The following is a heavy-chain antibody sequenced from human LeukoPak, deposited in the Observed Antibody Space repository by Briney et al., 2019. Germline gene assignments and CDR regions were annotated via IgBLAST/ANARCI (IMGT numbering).Heavy chain of an antibody. V-gene: IGHV3-74*01. CDR3: ARRAGAYSHPYDC. Sequence: GGSLRLSCAASGFTFSSYWIHWVRQAPGKGLVWVSRINSDGSSTTYADSVKGRFTISRDNAKNTLYLQMNSLRAEDTAVYYCARRAGAYSHPYDCWGQGTLVTVSS. CDR2: INSDGSST. CDR1: GFTFSSYW. D-gene: IGHD2-15*01. J-gene: IGHJ4*02.